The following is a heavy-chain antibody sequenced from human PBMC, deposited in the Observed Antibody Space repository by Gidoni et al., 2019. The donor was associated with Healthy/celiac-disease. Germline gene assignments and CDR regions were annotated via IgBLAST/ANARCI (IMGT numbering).Heavy chain of an antibody. D-gene: IGHD5-18*01. V-gene: IGHV1-69*01. Sequence: QVQLVQSGAEVKKPGSSVKVSCKASGGTFSSYAISWVRQAPGQELEWMGGIIPIFSTADYAQKFQGRVTITADESTSTAYMELSSLRSEDTAVYYCARGGEYGYSYGYHFDYWGQGTLVTVSS. CDR1: GGTFSSYA. CDR3: ARGGEYGYSYGYHFDY. CDR2: IIPIFSTA. J-gene: IGHJ4*02.